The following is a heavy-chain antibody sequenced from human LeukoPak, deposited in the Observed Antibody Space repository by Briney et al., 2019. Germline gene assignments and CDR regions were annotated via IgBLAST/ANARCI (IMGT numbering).Heavy chain of an antibody. V-gene: IGHV4-59*01. D-gene: IGHD1-26*01. J-gene: IGHJ4*02. CDR1: GGSISSYY. Sequence: SETLSLTCTVSGGSISSYYWSWIRQPPGKGLEWIGYIYYSGSTNYNPSLKSRVTISVDTSKNQFSLKLSSVTAADTAVYYCARSSGGYYFDYWGQGTLVTVSS. CDR2: IYYSGST. CDR3: ARSSGGYYFDY.